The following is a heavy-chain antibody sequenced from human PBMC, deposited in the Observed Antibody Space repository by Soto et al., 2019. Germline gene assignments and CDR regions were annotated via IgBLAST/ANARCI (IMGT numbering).Heavy chain of an antibody. CDR2: VNYSGRP. J-gene: IGHJ5*01. CDR1: GGSFGGYY. V-gene: IGHV4-34*02. CDR3: TRGGGPSSSYLWFDS. D-gene: IGHD6-13*01. Sequence: QVHLQQWGAGLLRPSETLSLTCGISGGSFGGYYWTWIRQPPGKGLEWIGEVNYSGRPNYNPSLKSRVTVSLDMTNNTFSLTLNSVTAADTAFYYCTRGGGPSSSYLWFDSWGQGPLVTVSS.